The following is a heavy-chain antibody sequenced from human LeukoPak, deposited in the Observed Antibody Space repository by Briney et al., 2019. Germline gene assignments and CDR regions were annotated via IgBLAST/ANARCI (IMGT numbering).Heavy chain of an antibody. CDR3: ARVTGYMIEDYFDY. D-gene: IGHD3-22*01. CDR1: GGSISSYY. Sequence: SSETLSLTCTVSGGSISSYYWSWIRQPPGKGLEWIGYMYYRGNTNYNPSLKSRVTISVDTSKNQFSLKLRSVTAADTAVYYCARVTGYMIEDYFDYWGQGTLVTVSS. J-gene: IGHJ4*02. CDR2: MYYRGNT. V-gene: IGHV4-59*01.